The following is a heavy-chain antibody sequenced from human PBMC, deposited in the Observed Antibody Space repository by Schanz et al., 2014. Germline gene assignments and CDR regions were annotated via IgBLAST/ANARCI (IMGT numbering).Heavy chain of an antibody. CDR2: VSHDGFTK. D-gene: IGHD6-19*01. Sequence: QVQLEESGGGVVQPGGSLRLSCVASGFSFSGFAVHWVRQAPGKGLEWVSIVSHDGFTKHYADSVRGRFTLSRDNSKKTVDMQMNSLRAEDTALYFCETDYSGGGCHIWGQGTMVTVSS. J-gene: IGHJ3*02. CDR1: GFSFSGFA. CDR3: ETDYSGGGCHI. V-gene: IGHV3-30*04.